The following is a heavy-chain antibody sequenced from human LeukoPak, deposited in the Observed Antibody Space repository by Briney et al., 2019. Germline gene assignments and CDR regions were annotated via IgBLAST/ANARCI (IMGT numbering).Heavy chain of an antibody. CDR3: ARDSSGPLYYFDY. V-gene: IGHV1-2*06. J-gene: IGHJ4*02. CDR2: INPNSGDT. Sequence: GASVQVSCKTSGYTFTGFYLHWVRQAPGQGLEWIGRINPNSGDTNFAQKFQGRVTMTRDTSISTAYMELTRLRSDDTAVYYCARDSSGPLYYFDYWGQGTLVTVSS. D-gene: IGHD3-22*01. CDR1: GYTFTGFY.